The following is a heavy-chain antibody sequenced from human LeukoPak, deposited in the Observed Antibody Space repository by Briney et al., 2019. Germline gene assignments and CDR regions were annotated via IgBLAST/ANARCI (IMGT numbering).Heavy chain of an antibody. J-gene: IGHJ4*02. D-gene: IGHD6-6*01. CDR3: ARDLVEGLGY. CDR1: GFTFSSYS. CDR2: ISSSSSTI. Sequence: PGVSLRLSCAGSGFTFSSYSMNWVRKAPGKGLEWVSYISSSSSTIYYADSVKGRFTISRDNAKNSLYLQMNSLRAEDTAVYYCARDLVEGLGYWGQGTLVTVSS. V-gene: IGHV3-48*01.